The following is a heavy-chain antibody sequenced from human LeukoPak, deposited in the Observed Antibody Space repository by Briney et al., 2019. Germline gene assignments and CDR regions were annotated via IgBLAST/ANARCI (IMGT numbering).Heavy chain of an antibody. V-gene: IGHV4-59*01. CDR2: IYYSGGT. CDR1: GGSINSYY. Sequence: SETLSLTCTVSGGSINSYYWSWIRQPPGKGLEWIGYIYYSGGTNYNPSLKSRVTISVDTSKTQFSLRLNSVTATDTAMYYCARRFDSWGQGALVTVSS. CDR3: ARRFDS. J-gene: IGHJ4*02.